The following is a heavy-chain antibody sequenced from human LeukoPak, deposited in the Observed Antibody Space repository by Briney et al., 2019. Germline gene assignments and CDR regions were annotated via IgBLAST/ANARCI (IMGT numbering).Heavy chain of an antibody. J-gene: IGHJ4*02. CDR1: GFTFSSYS. V-gene: IGHV3-21*01. D-gene: IGHD4-23*01. CDR2: ISSSSSYI. CDR3: ARGPRPVYGGKEDY. Sequence: GGSLRLSCAASGFTFSSYSMNWVRQAPGKGLEWVSSISSSSSYIYYADSVKGRFTISRDNAKSSLYLQMNSLRAEDTAVYYCARGPRPVYGGKEDYWGQGTLVTVSS.